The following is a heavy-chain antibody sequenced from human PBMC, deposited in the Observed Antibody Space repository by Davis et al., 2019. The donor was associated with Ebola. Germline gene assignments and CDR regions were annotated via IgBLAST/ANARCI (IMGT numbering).Heavy chain of an antibody. CDR2: ISTTSRTI. CDR1: GFAFSTHE. V-gene: IGHV3-48*02. CDR3: ARDLLNEIVIPTYFDS. J-gene: IGHJ4*02. Sequence: GGSLRLSCAASGFAFSTHEMNWVRQAPGKGLEWVSYISTTSRTIYYTDSVKGRFTISRDNARNSLYLQMNGLRDEDTAVYYCARDLLNEIVIPTYFDSWGQGTLVTVSS. D-gene: IGHD3-10*01.